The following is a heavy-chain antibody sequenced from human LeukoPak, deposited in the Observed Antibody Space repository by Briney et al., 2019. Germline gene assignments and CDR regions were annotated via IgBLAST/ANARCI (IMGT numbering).Heavy chain of an antibody. CDR3: ARTPNRYCRSTSCYAGYYYMDV. V-gene: IGHV4-59*08. J-gene: IGHJ6*03. CDR2: IYYSGST. CDR1: GGSISSYD. D-gene: IGHD2-2*01. Sequence: PSETLSLTCTVSGGSISSYDWSWIRQPPGKGLEWIGYIYYSGSTNYNPSLKSRVTISVDTSKNQFSLKLSSVTAADTAVYYCARTPNRYCRSTSCYAGYYYMDVWGKGTTVTVSS.